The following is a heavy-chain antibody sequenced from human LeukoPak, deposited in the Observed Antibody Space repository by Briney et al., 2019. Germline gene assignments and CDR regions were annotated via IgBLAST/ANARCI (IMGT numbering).Heavy chain of an antibody. CDR1: GSIFTSYW. V-gene: IGHV5-51*01. D-gene: IGHD2-15*01. J-gene: IGHJ4*02. CDR2: IYPGDSDT. Sequence: GASLKISCKGSGSIFTSYWIGWVRQMPGKGLEWMGIIYPGDSDTRYSPSFQGQVTISADKSISTAYLQWSSLKASDTAMYYCARHYCSGGSCYHLFDYWGQGTLVTVSS. CDR3: ARHYCSGGSCYHLFDY.